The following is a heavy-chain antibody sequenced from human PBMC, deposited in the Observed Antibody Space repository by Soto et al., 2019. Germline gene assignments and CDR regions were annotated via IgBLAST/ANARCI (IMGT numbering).Heavy chain of an antibody. CDR2: MYYMVST. CDR1: DESIRSRSYY. V-gene: IGHV4-39*01. J-gene: IGHJ4*02. D-gene: IGHD2-21*02. Sequence: SETRSLTCTVTDESIRSRSYYWCWIRQPPGKGLEWIGSMYYMVSTYNNPSLRSRVSMSIATSTDQFSITLKSVTAADTALYFCARQRTSVVTQAYFDVWGPGSLVTVSS. CDR3: ARQRTSVVTQAYFDV.